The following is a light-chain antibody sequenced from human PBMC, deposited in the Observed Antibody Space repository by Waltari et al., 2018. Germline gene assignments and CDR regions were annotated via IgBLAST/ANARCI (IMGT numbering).Light chain of an antibody. Sequence: QSALTQPASVSGSPGQSITIPCGGSSNDVGGYNFVSWYQQHPGKAPKVIIYDVNNRPSGISSRFSGSKSDNTASLTISDLQTENEADYYCGSYVNTRVLFVFGSGTKVTVL. J-gene: IGLJ1*01. CDR3: GSYVNTRVLFV. CDR1: SNDVGGYNF. CDR2: DVN. V-gene: IGLV2-14*03.